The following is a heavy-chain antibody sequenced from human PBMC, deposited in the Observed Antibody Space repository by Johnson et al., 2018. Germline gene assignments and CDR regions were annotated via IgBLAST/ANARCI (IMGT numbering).Heavy chain of an antibody. CDR2: IRSRGYGGTT. Sequence: VQLVESGGDLVQPGRSLRLSCTASGITFGDYAISWFRQAPGKGLEWVGFIRSRGYGGTTDYAPSVKGRFTITRYDSKRIAYLQMNSLKTEDTAVYYCATGGYFLDYWGQGTLVTVSS. J-gene: IGHJ4*02. CDR1: GITFGDYA. CDR3: ATGGYFLDY. V-gene: IGHV3-49*03. D-gene: IGHD3-10*01.